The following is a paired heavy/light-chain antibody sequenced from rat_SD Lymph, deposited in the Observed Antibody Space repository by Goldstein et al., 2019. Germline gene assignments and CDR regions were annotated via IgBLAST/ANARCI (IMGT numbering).Heavy chain of an antibody. CDR1: GYTFTDYA. CDR3: ADYVMDA. CDR2: INTQTGKP. V-gene: IGHV9-4*01. Sequence: QIQLVQSGPELKKPGESLKISCKASGYTFTDYAMQWVKQAPGKGLQYMGWINTQTGKPTYADDFKERFVFSLETSASTAYLQINNLKNEDTATYFCADYVMDAWGQGASVTVSS. J-gene: IGHJ4*01.
Light chain of an antibody. V-gene: IGKV5S5*01. CDR3: QQSNSWPFT. CDR1: QSISTN. Sequence: DIMLTQSPATLSVTPGESISLSCRASQSISTNLHWYQQKPNESPRVLIKYASQTISGIPSRFSGSGSGTDFTLNINRVEPEDFSVYYCQQSNSWPFTFGSGTKLEIK. CDR2: YAS. J-gene: IGKJ4*01.